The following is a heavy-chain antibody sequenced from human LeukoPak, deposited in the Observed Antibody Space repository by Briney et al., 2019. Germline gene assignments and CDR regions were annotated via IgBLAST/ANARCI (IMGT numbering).Heavy chain of an antibody. V-gene: IGHV3-9*01. CDR2: ISWNSGSI. D-gene: IGHD6-13*01. CDR3: AKGSTAAARNTPLDY. Sequence: GGSLILSCAASGFTFDDYAMHWVRQAPGKGLEWVSGISWNSGSIGYADSVKGRFTISRDNAKNSLYLQMNSLRAEDTALYYCAKGSTAAARNTPLDYWGQGTLVTVSS. J-gene: IGHJ4*02. CDR1: GFTFDDYA.